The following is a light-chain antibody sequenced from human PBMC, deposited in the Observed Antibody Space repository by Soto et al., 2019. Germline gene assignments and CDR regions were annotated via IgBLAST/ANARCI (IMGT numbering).Light chain of an antibody. CDR1: QDISSH. CDR2: AAS. Sequence: DIQLTQSPSFLSASVGDRVTITCRASQDISSHLAWYQQKPGKAPKLLIYAASTLQSGVPSGFGGSGSGTEFTLTITSLQPEDVATYYCQQVKTDPLTFGGGTKVEIK. V-gene: IGKV1-9*01. J-gene: IGKJ4*01. CDR3: QQVKTDPLT.